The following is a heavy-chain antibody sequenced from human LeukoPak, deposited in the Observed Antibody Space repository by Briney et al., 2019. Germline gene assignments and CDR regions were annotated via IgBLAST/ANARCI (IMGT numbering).Heavy chain of an antibody. CDR1: GDSVSSNSAT. D-gene: IGHD3-10*01. Sequence: SQTLSLTCAISGDSVSSNSATWNWIRQSPSRGLEWLVRTYYRSRWLNDYAVSVKGRITVNPDTSKNQLSLQLHSVSPEHTAVYYCVRDSGMGLDAFDIWGQGTMVTVSS. CDR3: VRDSGMGLDAFDI. V-gene: IGHV6-1*01. CDR2: TYYRSRWLN. J-gene: IGHJ3*02.